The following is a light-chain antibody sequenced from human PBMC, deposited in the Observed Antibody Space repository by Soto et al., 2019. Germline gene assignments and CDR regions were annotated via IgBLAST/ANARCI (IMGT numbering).Light chain of an antibody. V-gene: IGKV1-5*03. CDR3: QQYNSYPIP. CDR2: KAS. Sequence: DIQMTQSPSTLSASVGDRVTITCRASQSISSWLAWYQQKPGKAPKLLIYKASSLESGVPSRFSGSGSGTEFTLTISSLQPDDFATYYCQQYNSYPIPFGQVTRLEIK. CDR1: QSISSW. J-gene: IGKJ5*01.